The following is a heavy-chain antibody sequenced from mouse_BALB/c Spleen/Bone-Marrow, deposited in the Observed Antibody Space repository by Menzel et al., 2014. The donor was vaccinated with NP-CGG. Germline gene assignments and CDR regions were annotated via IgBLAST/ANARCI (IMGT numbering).Heavy chain of an antibody. J-gene: IGHJ3*01. V-gene: IGHV7-3*02. CDR3: ARDILLLPFTY. Sequence: EVQLVESGGGLVQPGGSLRLSCATSGFTFSDYYMSWVRQPPGKALEWLGFIRNIANGYTTEYSASVKGRFTISRDNSQTILYLQMNTLISYHSATYYCARDILLLPFTYWGQGTLVTVSA. CDR1: GFTFSDYY. D-gene: IGHD2-3*01. CDR2: IRNIANGYTT.